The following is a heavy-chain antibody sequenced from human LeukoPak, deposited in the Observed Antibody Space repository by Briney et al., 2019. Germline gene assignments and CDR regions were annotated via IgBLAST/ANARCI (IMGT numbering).Heavy chain of an antibody. V-gene: IGHV1-2*02. CDR2: INPNSGGT. CDR1: GYTFTGYY. D-gene: IGHD3-9*01. J-gene: IGHJ6*03. CDR3: ARAGYDILTGPIPPYYYYYYYMDV. Sequence: ASVKVSCKASGYTFTGYYMHWVRQAPGQGLEWMGWINPNSGGTNYAQKFQGRVTMTRDTSISTAYMELSRLRSDDTAVYYCARAGYDILTGPIPPYYYYYYYMDVWGKGTTVTISS.